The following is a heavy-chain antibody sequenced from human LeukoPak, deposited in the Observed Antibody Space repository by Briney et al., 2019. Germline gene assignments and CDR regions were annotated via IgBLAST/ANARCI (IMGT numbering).Heavy chain of an antibody. CDR3: AWGYGGNSREEAH. Sequence: GGSLRLPCTASGFSFGDYAMSWFRQAPGKGLEWVGFIRSQASGATTEYAASVKGRFTISRDDSKSIAYLQMNSLKTEDTAVYYCAWGYGGNSREEAHWGQGTLVTVSS. CDR2: IRSQASGATT. J-gene: IGHJ4*02. V-gene: IGHV3-49*03. D-gene: IGHD4-23*01. CDR1: GFSFGDYA.